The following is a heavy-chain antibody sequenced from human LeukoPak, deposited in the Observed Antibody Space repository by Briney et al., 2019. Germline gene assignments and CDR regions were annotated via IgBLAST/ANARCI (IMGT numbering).Heavy chain of an antibody. CDR2: ISSSSSDI. CDR3: ARDSTNYCSSTSCFDY. D-gene: IGHD2-2*01. J-gene: IGHJ4*02. Sequence: GGSLRLSCAASGFTFSSYAMNWVRQAPGKGLEWVPSISSSSSDIYYADSVKGRFTISRDNAKNSLYLQMNSLRAEDTAVYYCARDSTNYCSSTSCFDYWGQGTLVTVSS. CDR1: GFTFSSYA. V-gene: IGHV3-21*01.